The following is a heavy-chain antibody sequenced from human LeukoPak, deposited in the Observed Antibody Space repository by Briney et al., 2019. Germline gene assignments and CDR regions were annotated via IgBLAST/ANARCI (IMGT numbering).Heavy chain of an antibody. CDR2: ISYRSDSI. Sequence: PGGSLRLSCAASGFTFSSYSMNWVRQAPGMGLEWVSYISYRSDSIYYADSVKGRYTISRDNAKNSLYLQMNSLRAEDTAVYYCARDHCSSTSCYRHYYYMDVWGKGTTVTVSS. CDR1: GFTFSSYS. D-gene: IGHD2-2*01. J-gene: IGHJ6*03. CDR3: ARDHCSSTSCYRHYYYMDV. V-gene: IGHV3-48*04.